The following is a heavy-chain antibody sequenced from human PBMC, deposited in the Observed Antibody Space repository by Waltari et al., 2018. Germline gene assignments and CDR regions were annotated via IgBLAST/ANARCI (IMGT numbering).Heavy chain of an antibody. V-gene: IGHV4-39*01. CDR2: IYYRGGT. J-gene: IGHJ4*02. CDR1: GGSISSSGYY. CDR3: ARHESWSGVGNY. D-gene: IGHD3-10*01. Sequence: QLQLQESGPGLVKPSETLSLTCTVSGGSISSSGYYWGWIRQPPGKGLGWIGSIYYRGGTYYNPSLKSRVTISVDTSKNQFSLKVSSVTAADTAVYYCARHESWSGVGNYWGQGALVTVSS.